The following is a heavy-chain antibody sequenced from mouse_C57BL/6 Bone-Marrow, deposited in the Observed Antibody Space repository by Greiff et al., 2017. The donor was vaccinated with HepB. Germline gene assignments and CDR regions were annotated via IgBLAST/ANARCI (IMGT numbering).Heavy chain of an antibody. CDR2: INPSSGYT. Sequence: VKLMESGAELARPGASVKMSCKASGYTFTSYTMHWVKQRPGQGLEWIGYINPSSGYTKYNQKFKDKATLTADKSSSTAYMQLSSLTSEDSAVYYCARHYGSSYDFDYWGQGTTLTVSS. D-gene: IGHD1-1*01. CDR1: GYTFTSYT. CDR3: ARHYGSSYDFDY. J-gene: IGHJ2*01. V-gene: IGHV1-4*01.